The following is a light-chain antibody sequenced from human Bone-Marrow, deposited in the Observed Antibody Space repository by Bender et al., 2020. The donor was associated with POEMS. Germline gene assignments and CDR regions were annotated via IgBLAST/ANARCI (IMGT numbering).Light chain of an antibody. CDR3: QVWDSESII. Sequence: SYELTQPPSVSVSPGQTASIACSGDKLGKIYVSWYQQKPGQSPVLVIHQRTRRPPGIPERFSGSISGDTATLTISRTQTVDEADYYCQVWDSESIIFGGGTKLTVL. J-gene: IGLJ2*01. V-gene: IGLV3-1*01. CDR2: QRT. CDR1: KLGKIY.